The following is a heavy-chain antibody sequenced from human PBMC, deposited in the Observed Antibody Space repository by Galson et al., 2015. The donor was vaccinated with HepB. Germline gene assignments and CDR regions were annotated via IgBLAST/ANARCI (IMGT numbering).Heavy chain of an antibody. D-gene: IGHD2-15*01. CDR3: ARAEYMGCSGGSCYSNWFDP. V-gene: IGHV1-3*01. Sequence: QSGAEVKKPGESLKISCKASGYTFTSYAMHWVRQAPGQRLEWMGWINAGNGNTKYSQKFQGRVTITRDTSASTAYMELSSLRSEDTAVYYCARAEYMGCSGGSCYSNWFDPWGQGTLVTVSS. CDR1: GYTFTSYA. CDR2: INAGNGNT. J-gene: IGHJ5*02.